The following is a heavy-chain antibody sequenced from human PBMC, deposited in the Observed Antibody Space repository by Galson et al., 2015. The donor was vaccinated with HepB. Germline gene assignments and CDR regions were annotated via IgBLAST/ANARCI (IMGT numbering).Heavy chain of an antibody. J-gene: IGHJ4*02. CDR3: AKGGVMGSYYLSHFDY. CDR1: GFTFDDYA. D-gene: IGHD3-10*01. Sequence: SLRLSCAASGFTFDDYAMHWVRQAPGKGLEWVSGISWNSGSIGYADSVKGRFTISRDNAKNSLYLQMNSLRAEDTALYYCAKGGVMGSYYLSHFDYWGQGTLVTVSS. V-gene: IGHV3-9*01. CDR2: ISWNSGSI.